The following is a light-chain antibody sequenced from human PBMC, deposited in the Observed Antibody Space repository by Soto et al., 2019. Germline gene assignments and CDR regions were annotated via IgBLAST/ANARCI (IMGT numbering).Light chain of an antibody. CDR3: QQYNKWPLT. J-gene: IGKJ1*01. V-gene: IGKV3-15*01. CDR1: ESVSTN. Sequence: EIVMTQSPATLSVSPGERATLSCRASESVSTNLAWYQQKAGQAPRLLIYGASTRATGIPARFSGSGSGTEFTLTISSLQSEDFTVYYCQQYNKWPLTFGQGTKVDIK. CDR2: GAS.